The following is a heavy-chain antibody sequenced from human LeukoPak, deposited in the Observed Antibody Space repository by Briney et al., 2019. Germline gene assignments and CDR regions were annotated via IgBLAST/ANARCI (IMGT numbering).Heavy chain of an antibody. CDR3: ARSSYSSSSSV. CDR1: GFTFSGFW. CDR2: INSDGSEG. V-gene: IGHV3-7*03. D-gene: IGHD6-6*01. J-gene: IGHJ3*01. Sequence: GGSLRLSCAVSGFTFSGFWLSWARQAPGKGLECVASINSDGSEGYYADVVKGRFTISRDNAKNSLYLQINSLRAEDTAVYYCARSSYSSSSSVWGQGTMVTVSS.